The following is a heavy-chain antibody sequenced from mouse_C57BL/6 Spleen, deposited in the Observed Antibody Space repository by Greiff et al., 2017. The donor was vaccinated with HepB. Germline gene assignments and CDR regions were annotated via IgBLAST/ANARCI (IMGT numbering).Heavy chain of an antibody. J-gene: IGHJ4*01. D-gene: IGHD4-1*01. CDR3: TRELLGYAMDY. CDR1: GYTFTDYE. Sequence: QVQLKESGAELVRPGASVTLSCKASGYTFTDYEMHWVKQTPVHGLEWIGAIDPETGGTAYNQKFKGKAILTADKSSSTAYMELRSLTSEDSAVYYCTRELLGYAMDYWGQGTSVTVSS. CDR2: IDPETGGT. V-gene: IGHV1-15*01.